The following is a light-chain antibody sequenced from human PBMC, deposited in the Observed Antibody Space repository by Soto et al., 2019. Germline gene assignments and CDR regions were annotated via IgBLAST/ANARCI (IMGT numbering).Light chain of an antibody. V-gene: IGKV1-5*03. Sequence: DIQMTQSPSTLSASVGERVASTCRASQSISSWLAWYQQKPGKAPKLLIYKASSLESGVPSRFSGSGSGTEFTLTISSLQPDDFATYYCQHYNSYSEAFGQGTKVDIK. CDR2: KAS. CDR3: QHYNSYSEA. CDR1: QSISSW. J-gene: IGKJ1*01.